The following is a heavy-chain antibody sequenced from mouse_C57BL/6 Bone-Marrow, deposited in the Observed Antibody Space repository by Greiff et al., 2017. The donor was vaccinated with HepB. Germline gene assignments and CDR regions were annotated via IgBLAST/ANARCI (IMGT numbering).Heavy chain of an antibody. D-gene: IGHD2-4*01. J-gene: IGHJ2*01. CDR2: IDPSDSYT. V-gene: IGHV1-59*01. CDR1: GYTFTSYW. CDR3: ARWDDYGGSTNYFDY. Sequence: VQLQQPGAELVRPGTSVKLSCKASGYTFTSYWMHWVKQRPGQGLEWIGVIDPSDSYTNYNQKFKGKATLTVDTSSSTAYMQLSSLTSEDSAVYYCARWDDYGGSTNYFDYWGQGTTLTVSS.